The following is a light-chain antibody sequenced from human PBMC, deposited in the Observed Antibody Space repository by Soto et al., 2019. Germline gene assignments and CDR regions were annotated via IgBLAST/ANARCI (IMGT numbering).Light chain of an antibody. CDR1: QNLAFGNGDTY. CDR2: KVS. V-gene: IGKV2-24*01. Sequence: DVVLSQTLLSSPVTLGQPASISCRSSQNLAFGNGDTYLSWLHQRPGQPPRLLIYKVSNRFSGVPDRFSGSGAGTDFTLKISRVEAEDVGVYYCMQLTHVPYTFGQGTKLEIK. CDR3: MQLTHVPYT. J-gene: IGKJ2*01.